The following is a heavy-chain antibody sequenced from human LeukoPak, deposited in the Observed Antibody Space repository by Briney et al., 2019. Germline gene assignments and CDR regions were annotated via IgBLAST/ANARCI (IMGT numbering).Heavy chain of an antibody. D-gene: IGHD6-19*01. J-gene: IGHJ4*02. V-gene: IGHV4-39*01. Sequence: PSETLSLTSSVSGGSISSSSYYWGWIRQPPEKGLEWIGNIYYSGNTYYSPSLKSRVTISVDTSKNQFSLRLSSVTAADTAVYYCARQEGSGWYFDYWGQGTLVTVSS. CDR3: ARQEGSGWYFDY. CDR2: IYYSGNT. CDR1: GGSISSSSYY.